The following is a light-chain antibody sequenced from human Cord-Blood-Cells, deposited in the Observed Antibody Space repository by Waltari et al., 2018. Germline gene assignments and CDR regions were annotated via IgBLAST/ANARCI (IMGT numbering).Light chain of an antibody. CDR3: CSYAGSSTLSDVV. CDR2: EFS. Sequence: QSALTQPASVSGSPGQSITISCTGTSSDVGSYNLVSWYQQHPGKAPKLMIYEFSKRPTGVSNRFSGSKSGNTAALTISGLQAEDEADYYCCSYAGSSTLSDVVFGGGTKLTVL. CDR1: SSDVGSYNL. J-gene: IGLJ2*01. V-gene: IGLV2-23*02.